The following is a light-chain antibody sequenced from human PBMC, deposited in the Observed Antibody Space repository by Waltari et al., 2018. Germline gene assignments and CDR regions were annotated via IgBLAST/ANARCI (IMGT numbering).Light chain of an antibody. Sequence: QSALTQPPSVSGSPGQSVTISCTGTNSDVGYFNRVTWYQKAPGTAPNLLIFEVTNRPSGVPDRFSGSTSGNTASLTISGLQADDETDYYCMSYTTSDTWVFGGGTKVTVL. CDR2: EVT. V-gene: IGLV2-18*02. CDR3: MSYTTSDTWV. J-gene: IGLJ3*02. CDR1: NSDVGYFNR.